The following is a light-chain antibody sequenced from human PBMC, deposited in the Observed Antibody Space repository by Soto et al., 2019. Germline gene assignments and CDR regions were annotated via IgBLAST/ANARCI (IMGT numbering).Light chain of an antibody. CDR2: GVS. V-gene: IGLV2-14*01. CDR3: MSCTSGRTLRV. CDR1: SSDVGGYNY. Sequence: QSVLTQPASVSASPGQSITISCTGTSSDVGGYNYVSWYQQHPGKAPKLIIFGVSNRPSGVSNRFSGSKSGNTASLTISGLQTEDEADYYCMSCTSGRTLRVFGGGTKLTVL. J-gene: IGLJ3*02.